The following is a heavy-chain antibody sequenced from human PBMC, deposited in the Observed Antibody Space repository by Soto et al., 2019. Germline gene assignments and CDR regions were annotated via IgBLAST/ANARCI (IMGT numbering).Heavy chain of an antibody. D-gene: IGHD2-21*02. V-gene: IGHV3-23*01. CDR2: IGASGDIT. CDR3: AKDDFTDRGDDYFDY. CDR1: GFSFTNFA. Sequence: PVGSLRLSCGASGFSFTNFAMSWVRQAPGKGLEWVAGIGASGDITWYADSVKGRLSISRDNSKNTLYLQLNSLRFEDTAVYYCAKDDFTDRGDDYFDYWGPGTLVTVSS. J-gene: IGHJ4*02.